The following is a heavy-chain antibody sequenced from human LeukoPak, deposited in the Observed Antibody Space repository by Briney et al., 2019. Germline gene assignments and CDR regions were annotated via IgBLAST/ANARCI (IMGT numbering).Heavy chain of an antibody. Sequence: GGSLRLSCAASGFTVSSNYMIWLRQAPGKGLEWVSAISGSGGSTYYADSVKGRFTISRDNSKNTLYLQMNSLRAEDTAVYYCATGTTYFDYWGQGTLVTVSS. CDR1: GFTVSSNY. D-gene: IGHD2-2*01. CDR3: ATGTTYFDY. CDR2: ISGSGGST. J-gene: IGHJ4*02. V-gene: IGHV3-23*01.